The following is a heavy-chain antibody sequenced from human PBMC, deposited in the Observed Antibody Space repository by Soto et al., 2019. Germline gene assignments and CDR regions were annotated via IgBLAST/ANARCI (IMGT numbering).Heavy chain of an antibody. D-gene: IGHD2-15*01. CDR3: ARDIVVVVAAHAFDL. V-gene: IGHV4-34*01. CDR2: INHSGSS. J-gene: IGHJ3*01. Sequence: SETLSLTCSFYFGSFSGYYLSLIRHPPGKGLELIGEINHSGSSNYNPSLKSRVTISVDTSKNQFSLKLSSVTAADTAVYYCARDIVVVVAAHAFDLWGQGTMVTVSS. CDR1: FGSFSGYY.